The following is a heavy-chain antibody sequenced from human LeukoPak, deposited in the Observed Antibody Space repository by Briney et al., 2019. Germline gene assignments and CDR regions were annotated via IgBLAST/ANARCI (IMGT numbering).Heavy chain of an antibody. J-gene: IGHJ4*02. CDR3: AKDQWASGSSSFDY. CDR2: ISGSGGST. Sequence: PGGSLRLSCAASGFTFSSYGMSWVRQAPGKGLEGVLGISGSGGSTYYADSVKGRFTISRDNSKNTLYLQMNSLRAEDTAVYFCAKDQWASGSSSFDYWGQGTLVTVSS. D-gene: IGHD1-26*01. V-gene: IGHV3-23*01. CDR1: GFTFSSYG.